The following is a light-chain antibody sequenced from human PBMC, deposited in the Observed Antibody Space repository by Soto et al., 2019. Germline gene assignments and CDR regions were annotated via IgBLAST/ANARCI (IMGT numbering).Light chain of an antibody. CDR2: EGS. CDR1: SSDVGSYNL. J-gene: IGLJ3*02. V-gene: IGLV2-23*01. CDR3: CSYAGSSTYWV. Sequence: QSVLTQPASVSGSPGQSITISCTGTSSDVGSYNLVSWYQQHPGKAPKLMIYEGSKRPSGVSNRCSGSKSGNTASLTISGLQAEDEADYYCCSYAGSSTYWVFGGGTKLTVL.